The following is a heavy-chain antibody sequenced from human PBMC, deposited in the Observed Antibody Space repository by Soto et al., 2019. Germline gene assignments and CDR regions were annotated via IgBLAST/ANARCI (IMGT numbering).Heavy chain of an antibody. V-gene: IGHV4-34*01. CDR2: INHSGST. J-gene: IGHJ2*01. CDR1: GGSFSGYY. Sequence: QVHLQQWGAGLLKPSETLSLTCAVYGGSFSGYYWSWSRQPPGKGLEWIGEINHSGSTNYNPSLKSRVTISEDASKSQFSLQLSSVTAADTAVYYGAILFSDWYFDLWGRGTLVTVSS. CDR3: AILFSDWYFDL.